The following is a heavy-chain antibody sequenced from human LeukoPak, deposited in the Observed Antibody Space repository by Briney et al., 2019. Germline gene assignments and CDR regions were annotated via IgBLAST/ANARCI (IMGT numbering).Heavy chain of an antibody. CDR3: AREGDWDYYDSSGSFDY. CDR1: GYTFTGYY. J-gene: IGHJ4*02. Sequence: GASVTVSCKASGYTFTGYYIHWVRQAPGQGLEWMGWINPNSGGTNYAQRFQGRVTMTRDTSISTAYMELSRLRSDDTAAYYCAREGDWDYYDSSGSFDYWGQGTLVTVSS. V-gene: IGHV1-2*02. D-gene: IGHD3-22*01. CDR2: INPNSGGT.